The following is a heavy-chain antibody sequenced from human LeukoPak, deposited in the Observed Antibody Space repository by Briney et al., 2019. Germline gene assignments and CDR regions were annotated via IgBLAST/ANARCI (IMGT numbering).Heavy chain of an antibody. Sequence: ASVKVSRKASGYTFTGYYMHWVRQAPGQGLEWMGWINPNSGGTNYAQKFQGRVTMTRDTSISTAYMELSRLRSDDTAVYYCARAEWIQLWKGTLYYFDYWGQGTLVTVSS. D-gene: IGHD5-18*01. CDR1: GYTFTGYY. CDR2: INPNSGGT. CDR3: ARAEWIQLWKGTLYYFDY. V-gene: IGHV1-2*02. J-gene: IGHJ4*02.